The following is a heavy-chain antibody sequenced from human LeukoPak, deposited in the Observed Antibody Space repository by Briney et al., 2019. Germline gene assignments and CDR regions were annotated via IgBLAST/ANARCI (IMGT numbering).Heavy chain of an antibody. CDR1: GGSISSSSYY. CDR3: ASTPSARITIFGVVID. D-gene: IGHD3-3*01. V-gene: IGHV4-39*01. CDR2: IYYSGST. Sequence: PSETLSLTCTVSGGSISSSSYYWGWIRQPPGKGLEWIGSIYYSGSTYYNPSLKSRVTISVDTSKNQFSLKLSSVTAADTAVYYCASTPSARITIFGVVIDWGQGTLVTVSS. J-gene: IGHJ4*02.